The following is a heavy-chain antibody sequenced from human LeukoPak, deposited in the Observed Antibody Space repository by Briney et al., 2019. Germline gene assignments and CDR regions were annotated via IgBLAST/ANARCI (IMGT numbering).Heavy chain of an antibody. CDR1: GGSFSGYY. V-gene: IGHV4-34*01. CDR3: ARDGWRTGPYYYYGMDV. CDR2: INHSGST. D-gene: IGHD6-19*01. Sequence: PSETLSLTCAVYGGSFSGYYWSWIRQPPGKGLEWIGEINHSGSTNYNPSLKSRVTISVDTSKNQFSLKLSSVTAADTAVYYCARDGWRTGPYYYYGMDVWGKGTTVTVSS. J-gene: IGHJ6*04.